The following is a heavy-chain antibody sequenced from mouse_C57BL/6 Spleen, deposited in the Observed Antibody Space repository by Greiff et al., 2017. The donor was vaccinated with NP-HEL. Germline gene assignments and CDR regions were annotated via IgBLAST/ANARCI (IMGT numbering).Heavy chain of an antibody. CDR1: GFNIKDYY. CDR3: ARTGSSGSPLAY. J-gene: IGHJ3*01. Sequence: EVQLQQSGAELVKPGASVKLSCTASGFNIKDYYMHWVKQRTEQGLEWIGRIDPEDGETKYAPTFQGKATITADTSSHTPYLQLSSLTSADTAVYYYARTGSSGSPLAYWGQGTLVTVSA. CDR2: IDPEDGET. D-gene: IGHD3-2*02. V-gene: IGHV14-2*01.